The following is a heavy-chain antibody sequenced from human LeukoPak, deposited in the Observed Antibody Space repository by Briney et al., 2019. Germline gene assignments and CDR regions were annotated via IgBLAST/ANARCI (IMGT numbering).Heavy chain of an antibody. Sequence: GGSLRLSCAASGSTFRSYGMHWVRQAPGKGLEWVALIRYDGTNKYYADSVKGRFTISRDNSKNTLYLQLNSLRAEDTAVYYCAKSQRGYYPRRTYYYYMDVWGKGTTVTVSS. CDR2: IRYDGTNK. V-gene: IGHV3-30*02. CDR3: AKSQRGYYPRRTYYYYMDV. J-gene: IGHJ6*03. CDR1: GSTFRSYG. D-gene: IGHD1-26*01.